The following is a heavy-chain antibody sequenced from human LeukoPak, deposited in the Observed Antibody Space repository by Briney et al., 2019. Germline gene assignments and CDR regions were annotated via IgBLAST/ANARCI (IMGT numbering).Heavy chain of an antibody. J-gene: IGHJ4*02. CDR3: ARGRFPGSGSYYNSFDY. V-gene: IGHV1-18*01. D-gene: IGHD3-10*01. CDR2: VNVDNGDT. Sequence: GASVKVSCKTSGYTFTGYAITWVRQAPGQGLEWMGWVNVDNGDTNYAQKFQGRVPMTTDTSTNTAFLELRSLTSDDTAVYYCARGRFPGSGSYYNSFDYWGQGTLVTVSS. CDR1: GYTFTGYA.